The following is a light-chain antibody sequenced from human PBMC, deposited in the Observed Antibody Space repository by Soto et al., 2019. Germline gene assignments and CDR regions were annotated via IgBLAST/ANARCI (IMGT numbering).Light chain of an antibody. V-gene: IGKV3-20*01. Sequence: EIVLTQSPGTLSLSPGERATLSCRASQSVSSSYLAWYQQKPGQAPGLLIYGASSRATGIPDRFSGSGSGTDFTLTISSLEPEDFAVYYCQQYGSSPPTFGQGTKVEIK. CDR2: GAS. CDR1: QSVSSSY. CDR3: QQYGSSPPT. J-gene: IGKJ1*01.